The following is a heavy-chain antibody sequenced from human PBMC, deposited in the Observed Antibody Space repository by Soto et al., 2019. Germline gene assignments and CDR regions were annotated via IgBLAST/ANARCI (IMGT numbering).Heavy chain of an antibody. Sequence: EVQLVESGGGLVQPGGSLRLSCAASGFTFSSYGMSWVRQAPGKGLEWVANIKQDGSEKYYVDSVKGRFTISRDNAKNALYLQMNRLRAEDTAVYYCGRVLRREGYIKYWYFDLWGRGTLVTVSS. CDR3: GRVLRREGYIKYWYFDL. V-gene: IGHV3-7*03. D-gene: IGHD3-16*01. CDR1: GFTFSSYG. J-gene: IGHJ2*01. CDR2: IKQDGSEK.